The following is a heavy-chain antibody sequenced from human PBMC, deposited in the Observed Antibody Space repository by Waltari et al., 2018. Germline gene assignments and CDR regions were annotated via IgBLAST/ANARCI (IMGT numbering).Heavy chain of an antibody. D-gene: IGHD6-13*01. CDR3: AKEGFSSSWYTWFDS. V-gene: IGHV3-23*04. CDR1: GFTFINYA. Sequence: EVQLVESGGGLEQVGGYLKLACVASGFTFINYAMSWVRQAPGKGLQWVSAISGSGGATYYADSVKGRFTISRDNSKNTLYLQINSLRAEDAAVYFCAKEGFSSSWYTWFDSWGQGTLVTVSS. J-gene: IGHJ5*01. CDR2: ISGSGGAT.